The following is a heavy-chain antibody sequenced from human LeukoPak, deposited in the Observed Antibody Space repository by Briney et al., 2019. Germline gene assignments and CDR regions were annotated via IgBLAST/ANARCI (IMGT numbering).Heavy chain of an antibody. Sequence: GGSLRLSCAASGFTFSSYSMNWVRQAPGKGLEWVSYISSSSSTIYYADSVKGRFTISRDNAENSLYLQMNSLRDEDTAVYYCARDDGYYYDSSGSAADYWGQGTLVTVSS. V-gene: IGHV3-48*02. CDR1: GFTFSSYS. D-gene: IGHD3-22*01. CDR3: ARDDGYYYDSSGSAADY. J-gene: IGHJ4*02. CDR2: ISSSSSTI.